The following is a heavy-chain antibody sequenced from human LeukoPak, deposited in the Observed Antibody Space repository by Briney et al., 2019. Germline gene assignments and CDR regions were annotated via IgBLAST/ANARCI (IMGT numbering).Heavy chain of an antibody. V-gene: IGHV4-39*06. CDR3: ARGVSWFDP. CDR2: IYYSGST. Sequence: SETLSLTCTVSGGSISSSSYYWGWIRQPPGKGLEWIGSIYYSGSTYYNPSLKSRVTISVDTSKNQFPLKLSSVTAADTAVYYCARGVSWFDPWGQGTLVTVSS. CDR1: GGSISSSSYY. J-gene: IGHJ5*02. D-gene: IGHD4-23*01.